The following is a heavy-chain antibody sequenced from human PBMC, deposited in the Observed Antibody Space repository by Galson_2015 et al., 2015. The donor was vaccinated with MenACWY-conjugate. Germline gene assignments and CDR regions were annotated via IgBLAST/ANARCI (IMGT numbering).Heavy chain of an antibody. CDR3: ARDGGGGTPFDC. CDR1: GFTIGRYW. V-gene: IGHV3-74*03. Sequence: SLRLSCAASGFTIGRYWIHWVRQVPGKGPVWISCITVDATITEFADSVKGRFALSRDNARNTVYLQMNSLTAEDTAVYYCARDGGGGTPFDCWGQGTLVTVSS. D-gene: IGHD1-26*01. CDR2: ITVDATIT. J-gene: IGHJ4*02.